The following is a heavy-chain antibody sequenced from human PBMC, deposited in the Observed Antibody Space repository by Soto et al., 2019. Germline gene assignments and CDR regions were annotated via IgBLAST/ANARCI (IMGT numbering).Heavy chain of an antibody. V-gene: IGHV3-23*01. Sequence: GGSLRLSCAASGFTFSSYAMSWVRQAPGKGLEWVSAISGSGGSTYYADSVKGRVTISRDNSKNTLYLQTNSLRAEDTAVYYCAKVDTAMVIFDYCGQGTRVTVSS. CDR2: ISGSGGST. D-gene: IGHD5-18*01. CDR1: GFTFSSYA. J-gene: IGHJ4*02. CDR3: AKVDTAMVIFDY.